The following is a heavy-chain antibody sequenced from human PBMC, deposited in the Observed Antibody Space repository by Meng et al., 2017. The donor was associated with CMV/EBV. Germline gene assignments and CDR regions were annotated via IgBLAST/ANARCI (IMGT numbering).Heavy chain of an antibody. V-gene: IGHV4-34*01. J-gene: IGHJ5*02. CDR3: ARTLAARLNWFDP. D-gene: IGHD6-6*01. CDR1: GGSFSGYY. Sequence: SQTRSLTCAVYGGSFSGYYWSWIRQPPGKGLEWIGEINHSGSTNYNPSLKSRVTISVDTSKNQFSLKLSSVTAADTAVYYCARTLAARLNWFDPWGQGTLVTVSS. CDR2: INHSGST.